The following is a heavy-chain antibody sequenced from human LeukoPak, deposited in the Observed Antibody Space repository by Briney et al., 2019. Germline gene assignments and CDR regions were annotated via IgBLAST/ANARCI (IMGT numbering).Heavy chain of an antibody. V-gene: IGHV3-9*01. J-gene: IGHJ3*02. CDR2: ISWNSAYI. D-gene: IGHD1-26*01. CDR1: GFTFNNYA. Sequence: GGSLRLSCAASGFTFNNYAMHWVRQGPGKGLEWVSGISWNSAYIGYADSVKGRFTISRDNANNCLYLQMNSLSAEDTALYYCARESGNPEDAFDIWGQGTMVTVSS. CDR3: ARESGNPEDAFDI.